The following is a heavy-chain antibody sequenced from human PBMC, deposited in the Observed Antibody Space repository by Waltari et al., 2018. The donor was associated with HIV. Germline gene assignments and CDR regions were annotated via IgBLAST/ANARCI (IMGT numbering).Heavy chain of an antibody. Sequence: EVQLVESGGGLVQPGGSLRLSCAASGFTFSSYWMSWVRQAPGKGLEWVANIKQEGSEKYYVDSVKGRFTIARDNAKNSLYLQMNSLRAEDTAVYYCARDSRGDGMDVWGQGTTVTVSS. J-gene: IGHJ6*02. V-gene: IGHV3-7*01. CDR1: GFTFSSYW. CDR2: IKQEGSEK. CDR3: ARDSRGDGMDV. D-gene: IGHD3-10*01.